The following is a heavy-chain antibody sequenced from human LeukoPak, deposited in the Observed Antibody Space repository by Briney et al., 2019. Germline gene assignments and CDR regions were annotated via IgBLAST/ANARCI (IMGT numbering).Heavy chain of an antibody. CDR2: MSPNSGNT. V-gene: IGHV1-8*01. CDR1: GYTFTSYD. CDR3: AREYSSSFVRAFDI. D-gene: IGHD6-13*01. Sequence: ASVRVSCKASGYTFTSYDINWVRQATGQGLEWMGWMSPNSGNTGYAQKFQGRVTMTRNTSISTAYMELSSLRSDDTAVYYCAREYSSSFVRAFDIWGQGTMVTVSS. J-gene: IGHJ3*02.